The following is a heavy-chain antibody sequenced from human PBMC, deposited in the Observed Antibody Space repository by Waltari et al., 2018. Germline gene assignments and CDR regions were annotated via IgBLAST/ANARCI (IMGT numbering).Heavy chain of an antibody. CDR2: IDPSDSST. V-gene: IGHV5-10-1*03. J-gene: IGHJ2*01. D-gene: IGHD6-19*01. CDR1: GYTFSDYN. CDR3: AIAGAGNFDL. Sequence: EVQLVQSGVEVNKPGESLRLSCKGSGYTFSDYNITWVRQMPGKGLEWMGSIDPSDSSTNYSPSFQGHVTISLDKSISTAYLQWNSLEASDTAIFYCAIAGAGNFDLWGCGTLVTVSS.